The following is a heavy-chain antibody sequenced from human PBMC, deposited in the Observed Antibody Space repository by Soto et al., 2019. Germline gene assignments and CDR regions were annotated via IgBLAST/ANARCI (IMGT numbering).Heavy chain of an antibody. J-gene: IGHJ5*02. CDR3: TTVATNSYNGPDP. Sequence: GGSLRLSCAASGFTFNTYWMHWVRQAPGKGLVWVSRINSDGTRTTYADSVKGRFTISRDNAKNTVYLQMNSLRAKDTAVYYCTTVATNSYNGPDPWGQGTRVPVSS. CDR2: INSDGTRT. V-gene: IGHV3-74*01. CDR1: GFTFNTYW. D-gene: IGHD5-12*01.